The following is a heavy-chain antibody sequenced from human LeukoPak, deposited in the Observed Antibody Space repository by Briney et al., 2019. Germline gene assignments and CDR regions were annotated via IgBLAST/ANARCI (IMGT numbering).Heavy chain of an antibody. CDR1: GNTFTSYA. J-gene: IGHJ3*02. Sequence: ASVKVSCKASGNTFTSYAITWVRQAPGQGLEWMGWISACNGNTNYAQKLQGRVTMTTDTSTSTAYMELRSLRSDDTALYYCARFGLGKHIEVAGIPFDIWGQGTMVTVSS. V-gene: IGHV1-18*01. D-gene: IGHD6-19*01. CDR3: ARFGLGKHIEVAGIPFDI. CDR2: ISACNGNT.